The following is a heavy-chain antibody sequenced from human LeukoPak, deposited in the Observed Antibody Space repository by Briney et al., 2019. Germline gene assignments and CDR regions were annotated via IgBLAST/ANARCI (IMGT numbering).Heavy chain of an antibody. D-gene: IGHD4-17*01. V-gene: IGHV4-59*01. CDR3: ARGTVTIDYFDY. Sequence: SETLSLTCTVSGGSISNYYWSWIRQPPGKGLEWIGYIYYSGSTNYNPSLNGRVTISVDTSKNQFSLKLSSVTAADTAVYYCARGTVTIDYFDYWGQGTLVTVSS. J-gene: IGHJ4*02. CDR2: IYYSGST. CDR1: GGSISNYY.